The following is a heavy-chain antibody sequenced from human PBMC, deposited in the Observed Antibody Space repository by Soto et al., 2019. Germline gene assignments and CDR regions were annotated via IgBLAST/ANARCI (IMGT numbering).Heavy chain of an antibody. CDR3: GRYGSGSSIFDY. CDR1: GGSISSYY. D-gene: IGHD3-10*01. CDR2: IYYSGST. V-gene: IGHV4-59*01. Sequence: SETLSLTCTVSGGSISSYYWSWIRQPPGKGLEWIGYIYYSGSTNYNPSLKSRVTISVDTSKNQFSLKLSSVTAADTAVYYCGRYGSGSSIFDYWGQGALVTVSS. J-gene: IGHJ4*02.